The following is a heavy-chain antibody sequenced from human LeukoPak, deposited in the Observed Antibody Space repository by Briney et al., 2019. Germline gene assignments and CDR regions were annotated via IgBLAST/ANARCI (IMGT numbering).Heavy chain of an antibody. CDR1: GGTFSSYA. CDR2: IIPIFGTA. J-gene: IGHJ3*02. D-gene: IGHD5-24*01. V-gene: IGHV1-69*05. CDR3: AREVEMATSDAFDI. Sequence: ASVKVSCKASGGTFSSYAISWVRQAPGQGLEWMGGIIPIFGTANYAQKFQGRVTITTDESTSTAYMELRSLRSEDTAVYYCAREVEMATSDAFDIWGQGTMVTVSS.